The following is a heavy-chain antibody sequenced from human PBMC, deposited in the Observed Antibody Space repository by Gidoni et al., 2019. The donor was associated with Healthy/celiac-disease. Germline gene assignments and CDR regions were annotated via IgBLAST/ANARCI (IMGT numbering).Heavy chain of an antibody. CDR1: GGSISRYY. CDR3: ARDLGYSSGWYSGDWYFDL. J-gene: IGHJ2*01. V-gene: IGHV4-59*01. CDR2: IYYSGST. D-gene: IGHD6-19*01. Sequence: QVQLQESGPGLVKPSETLSLTCTVSGGSISRYYWSWIRQPPGKGLGWVGYIYYSGSTNYTPSLNSRVTISVDTSKNQFSLKLSSVTAADTAVYYCARDLGYSSGWYSGDWYFDLWGRGTLVTVSS.